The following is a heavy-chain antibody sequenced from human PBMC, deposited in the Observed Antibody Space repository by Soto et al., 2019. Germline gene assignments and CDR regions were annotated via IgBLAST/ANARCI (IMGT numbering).Heavy chain of an antibody. J-gene: IGHJ4*02. CDR1: GGSFSGYY. CDR2: INYNGST. V-gene: IGHV4-34*01. CDR3: ARHMMTTVTMVFDY. D-gene: IGHD4-17*01. Sequence: SETLSLTCTVYGGSFSGYYWSWIRQPPGKRQECIGKINYNGSTNYNPSHKSRVTISVDTSKNQFSLKLSSVTAADTAVYYCARHMMTTVTMVFDYWGQGTLVTVSS.